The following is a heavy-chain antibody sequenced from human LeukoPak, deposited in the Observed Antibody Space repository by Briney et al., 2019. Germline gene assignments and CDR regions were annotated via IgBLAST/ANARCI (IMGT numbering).Heavy chain of an antibody. V-gene: IGHV3-72*01. Sequence: GGSLRLSCAGSGFTLSHYYIDWVRQAPGKGLEWVARIRNKANSYSIEYAASVKGRFTISRDDSKNSVYLQMNSLKSEDTADYYCVRVMLGSSKFFDLWGRGTLVTVS. CDR3: VRVMLGSSKFFDL. CDR1: GFTLSHYY. CDR2: IRNKANSYSI. J-gene: IGHJ2*01. D-gene: IGHD1-26*01.